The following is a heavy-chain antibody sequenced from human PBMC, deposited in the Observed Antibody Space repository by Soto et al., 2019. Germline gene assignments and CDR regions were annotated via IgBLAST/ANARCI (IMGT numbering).Heavy chain of an antibody. CDR2: ISGSGGST. V-gene: IGHV3-23*01. D-gene: IGHD4-17*01. CDR1: GFTFSSYA. Sequence: PGGSLRLSCAASGFTFSSYAMSWVRQAPGKGLEWVSAISGSGGSTYYADSVKGRFTISRDNSKNKLYLQMNSLRAEDTAVYYCAKAPLRWSSYYYYMDVWGKGTTVTVSS. J-gene: IGHJ6*03. CDR3: AKAPLRWSSYYYYMDV.